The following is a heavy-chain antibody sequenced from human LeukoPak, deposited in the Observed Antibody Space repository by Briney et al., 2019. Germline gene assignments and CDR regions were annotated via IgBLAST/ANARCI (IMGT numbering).Heavy chain of an antibody. Sequence: GGSLRLSCAASGFTFSSYAMHWVRQAPGKGLEWVAVISYDGSNKYYVDSVKGRFTISRDNSKNTLYLQMNSLRAEDTAVYYCASGISSGYFHFDYWGQGTLVTVSS. D-gene: IGHD3-22*01. V-gene: IGHV3-30-3*02. J-gene: IGHJ4*02. CDR2: ISYDGSNK. CDR3: ASGISSGYFHFDY. CDR1: GFTFSSYA.